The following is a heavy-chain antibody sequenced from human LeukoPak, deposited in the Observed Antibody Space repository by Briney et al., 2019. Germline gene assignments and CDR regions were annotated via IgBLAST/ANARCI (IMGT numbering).Heavy chain of an antibody. Sequence: ASVKVSCKTSGYCFTDYYIHWVRQAPGQGLEWMGWINTKSGRTSSARKFQGRVTMTRDPSITTVYMDMAWLTSDDTAIYFCARADFIDAGPYLIGPWGQGTLVTVSS. J-gene: IGHJ5*02. CDR2: INTKSGRT. D-gene: IGHD3-3*01. V-gene: IGHV1-2*02. CDR3: ARADFIDAGPYLIGP. CDR1: GYCFTDYY.